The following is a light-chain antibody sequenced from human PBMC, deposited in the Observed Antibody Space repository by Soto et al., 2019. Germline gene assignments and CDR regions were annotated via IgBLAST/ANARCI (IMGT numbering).Light chain of an antibody. J-gene: IGLJ3*02. V-gene: IGLV3-21*04. CDR2: YDS. CDR3: QVWDGSSDQQV. CDR1: NIGSES. Sequence: SYELTQPPSVSVAPGETARIACAGNNIGSESVHWYQQKPRQAPVLIIYYDSARPSGIPERFSGSNSGNTATLIISRVEAGDEADYYCQVWDGSSDQQVFGGGTKLTVL.